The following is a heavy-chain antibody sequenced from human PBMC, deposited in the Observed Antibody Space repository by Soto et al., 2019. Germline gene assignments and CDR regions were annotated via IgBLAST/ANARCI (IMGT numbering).Heavy chain of an antibody. CDR1: GGKCGGYA. V-gene: IGHV3-30-3*01. Sequence: SLRVSCAAAGGKCGGYAGRWVRQAPGKGLEWVAVISYDGSNKYYADSVKGRFTISRDNSKNTLYLQMNSLRAEDTAVYYCARDPGDFHAFDIWGQGTMVTVSS. CDR2: ISYDGSNK. CDR3: ARDPGDFHAFDI. J-gene: IGHJ3*02. D-gene: IGHD4-17*01.